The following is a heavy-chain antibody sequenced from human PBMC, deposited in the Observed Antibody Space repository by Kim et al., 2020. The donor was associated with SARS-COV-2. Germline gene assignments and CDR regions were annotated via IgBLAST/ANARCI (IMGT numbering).Heavy chain of an antibody. V-gene: IGHV3-7*03. CDR2: IKQDGSEK. J-gene: IGHJ5*02. Sequence: GGSLRLSCAASGFTFSSYWMSWVRQAPGKGLEWVANIKQDGSEKYYVDSVKGRFTISRDNAKNSLYLQMNSLRAEDTAVYYCARDQRTVAPLITMVRGVITAWFDTWGQRTLGTVSS. CDR3: ARDQRTVAPLITMVRGVITAWFDT. CDR1: GFTFSSYW. D-gene: IGHD3-10*01.